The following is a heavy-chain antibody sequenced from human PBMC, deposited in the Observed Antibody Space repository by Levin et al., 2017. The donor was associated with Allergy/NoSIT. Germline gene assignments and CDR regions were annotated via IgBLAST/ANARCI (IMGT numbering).Heavy chain of an antibody. J-gene: IGHJ5*02. CDR1: GFSLSTSGVG. D-gene: IGHD2-2*01. Sequence: KGSGPTLVKPTQTLTLTCTFSGFSLSTSGVGVGWIRQPPGEALEWLALIYWDDAKRYTPSLTSRLTITKDTSKNQVVLTMTNMDPVDTATYYCAHAKRGYCSSTSCPNWFDPWGQGTLVTVSS. CDR3: AHAKRGYCSSTSCPNWFDP. CDR2: IYWDDAK. V-gene: IGHV2-5*02.